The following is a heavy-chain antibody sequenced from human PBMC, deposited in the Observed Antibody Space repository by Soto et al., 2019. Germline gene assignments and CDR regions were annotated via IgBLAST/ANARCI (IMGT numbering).Heavy chain of an antibody. D-gene: IGHD2-15*01. CDR1: GYTYITYD. Sequence: ASVKVSCKASGYTYITYDISWVRQAPGQGLEWLGWISAYSGDKKYAQNLQGRVTLTTDTSTATAYMELRSLRSDDTAVYYCTRTPRGAGTFDYWGRGTMVTVYS. V-gene: IGHV1-18*01. J-gene: IGHJ4*02. CDR2: ISAYSGDK. CDR3: TRTPRGAGTFDY.